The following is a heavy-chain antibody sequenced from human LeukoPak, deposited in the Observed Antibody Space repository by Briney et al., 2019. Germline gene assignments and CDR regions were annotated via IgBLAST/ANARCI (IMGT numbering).Heavy chain of an antibody. CDR1: GGTFSSYA. J-gene: IGHJ4*02. Sequence: SVKVSCKASGGTFSSYAISWVRQAPGQGLEWMGGIIPIFGTANYAQKFQGRVTVTADESTSTAYMELSSLRSEDTAVYYCARGRYIVVVPGSIGGPFDYWGQGTLVTVSS. CDR2: IIPIFGTA. CDR3: ARGRYIVVVPGSIGGPFDY. D-gene: IGHD2-2*01. V-gene: IGHV1-69*13.